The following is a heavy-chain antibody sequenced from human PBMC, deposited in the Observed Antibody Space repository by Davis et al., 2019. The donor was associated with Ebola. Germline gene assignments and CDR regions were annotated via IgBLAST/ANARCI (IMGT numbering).Heavy chain of an antibody. CDR1: GFTFTSSA. CDR2: IVVGRGNT. D-gene: IGHD1-26*01. CDR3: AIQDMGVGGVDY. V-gene: IGHV1-58*02. J-gene: IGHJ4*02. Sequence: AASVKVSCKASGFTFTSSAMQWVRQARGQRLEWIGWIVVGRGNTNYAQKFQERVTITRDMSTSTVYMELSSLRSEDTAAYYCAIQDMGVGGVDYWGQGTLVTVSS.